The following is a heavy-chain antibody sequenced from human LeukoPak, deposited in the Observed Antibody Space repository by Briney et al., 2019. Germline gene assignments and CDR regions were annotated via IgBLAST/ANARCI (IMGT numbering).Heavy chain of an antibody. CDR3: VRSKSGTFGWFDP. CDR1: GGSISGYY. J-gene: IGHJ5*02. Sequence: PSETLSLTCTVSGGSISGYYWSWIRQPPGKGLEWIGYIYYTGSSNYNPSLKSRVIISVDTSKNQFSLKVSSVTAADTAVYYCVRSKSGTFGWFDPSGQGTLVTVSS. D-gene: IGHD2-2*01. CDR2: IYYTGSS. V-gene: IGHV4-59*01.